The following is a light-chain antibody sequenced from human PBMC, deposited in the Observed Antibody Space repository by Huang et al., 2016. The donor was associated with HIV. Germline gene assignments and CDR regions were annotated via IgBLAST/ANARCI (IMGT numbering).Light chain of an antibody. V-gene: IGKV3-15*01. CDR2: GAS. J-gene: IGKJ1*01. Sequence: EIVMTQSPATLSVSPGERATVSCRASQSASSRLAWYQHKPGQAPRLLIYGASTRATGVSAGFSGSGSGVEFTLTISNLQSEDFAVYYCQQYKIWPMTFGQGTKVEIK. CDR1: QSASSR. CDR3: QQYKIWPMT.